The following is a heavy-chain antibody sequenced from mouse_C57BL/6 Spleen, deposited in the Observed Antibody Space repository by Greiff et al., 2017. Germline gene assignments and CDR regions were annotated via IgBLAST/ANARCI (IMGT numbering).Heavy chain of an antibody. CDR3: ARGDYDAMDY. V-gene: IGHV1-64*01. CDR2: IHPNSGST. J-gene: IGHJ4*01. CDR1: GYTFTSYW. Sequence: QVQLQQPGAELVKPGASVKLSCKASGYTFTSYWMHWVKQRPGQGLEWIGMIHPNSGSTNYNEKFKSKATLTVDKSSSTAYMQRSSLPSEDSAVYYCARGDYDAMDYWCQGTSVTVSS.